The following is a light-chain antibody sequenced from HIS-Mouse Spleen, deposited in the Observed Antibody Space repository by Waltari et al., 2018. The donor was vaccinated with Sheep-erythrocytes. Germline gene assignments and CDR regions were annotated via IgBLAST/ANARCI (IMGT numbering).Light chain of an antibody. Sequence: DIQMTQSPSSLSASVGDRVTITCQASQDISNYLNWYQQKPGKAPKLLIYDASNLETGVPSRFSGSGSETDFTFTISSLQPEDIATYYYQQYDNLFTFGPGTKVDIK. J-gene: IGKJ3*01. CDR3: QQYDNLFT. CDR1: QDISNY. CDR2: DAS. V-gene: IGKV1-33*01.